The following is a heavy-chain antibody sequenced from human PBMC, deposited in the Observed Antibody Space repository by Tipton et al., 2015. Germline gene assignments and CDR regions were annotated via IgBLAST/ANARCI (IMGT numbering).Heavy chain of an antibody. V-gene: IGHV4-38-2*01. Sequence: TLSLTCAVSAYSISTDYYWVWIRQPPGKGLEWIGTISHSGSTYYNPSLKSRVTISIDRFKNQFSLKLSSVTAADTAVYYCARVEVDAYYSGMDVWGQGTTVTVSS. CDR1: AYSISTDYY. CDR2: ISHSGST. J-gene: IGHJ6*02. CDR3: ARVEVDAYYSGMDV.